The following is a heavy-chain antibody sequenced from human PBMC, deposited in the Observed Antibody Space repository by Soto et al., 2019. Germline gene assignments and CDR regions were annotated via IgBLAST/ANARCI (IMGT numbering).Heavy chain of an antibody. Sequence: EVQLVESGGGLVQPGGSLRLSCAASGFTFSTYSLSWVRQAPGKGLEWIAYIDTSGRATSYADSVRGRFAISRDNARDALYLQVYSLRGEDTAVYYGARDFLTGDYREAFDIWGQGPMVTVSS. CDR2: IDTSGRAT. V-gene: IGHV3-48*01. J-gene: IGHJ3*02. D-gene: IGHD7-27*01. CDR1: GFTFSTYS. CDR3: ARDFLTGDYREAFDI.